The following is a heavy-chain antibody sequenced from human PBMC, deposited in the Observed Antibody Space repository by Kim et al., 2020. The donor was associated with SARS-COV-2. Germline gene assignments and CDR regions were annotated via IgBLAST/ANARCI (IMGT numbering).Heavy chain of an antibody. CDR2: SYYSGST. Sequence: SETLSLTCTVSGGSISSYYWSWIWQRQPKGLGRVGYSYYSGSTSYNPTLKSRVTISVYTAKNQFYLTLRSVTAADTATSDYSSASYYDISGYHNTLYDY. V-gene: IGHV4-59*01. CDR1: GGSISSYY. D-gene: IGHD3-22*01. J-gene: IGHJ4*01. CDR3: SSASYYDISGYHNTLYDY.